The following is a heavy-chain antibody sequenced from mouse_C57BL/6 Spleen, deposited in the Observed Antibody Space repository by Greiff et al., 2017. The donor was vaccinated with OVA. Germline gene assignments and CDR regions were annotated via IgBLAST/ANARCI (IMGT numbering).Heavy chain of an antibody. J-gene: IGHJ3*01. CDR2: IDPETGGT. D-gene: IGHD1-1*01. Sequence: QVQLQQSGAELVRPGASVTLSCKASGYTFTDYEMPWVKQTPVHGLEWIGAIDPETGGTAYNQKFKGKAILTADKSSSTAYMELRSLTSEDSAVYYGTPITTVVAKGFAYWGQGTLVTVSA. V-gene: IGHV1-15*01. CDR1: GYTFTDYE. CDR3: TPITTVVAKGFAY.